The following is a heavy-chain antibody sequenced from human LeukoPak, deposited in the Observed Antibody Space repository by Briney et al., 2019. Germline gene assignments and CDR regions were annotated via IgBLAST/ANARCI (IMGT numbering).Heavy chain of an antibody. CDR2: IGWDGGST. CDR1: GFTFDDYT. V-gene: IGHV3-43*01. D-gene: IGHD4-17*01. J-gene: IGHJ4*02. Sequence: GGSLRLSCAASGFTFDDYTMHWVRQAPGKGLEWVSLIGWDGGSTYYADSVKGRFTISRDNSKNSLYLQMNSLRTEDTALYYCAKDLGTTGDYWGQGTLVTVSS. CDR3: AKDLGTTGDY.